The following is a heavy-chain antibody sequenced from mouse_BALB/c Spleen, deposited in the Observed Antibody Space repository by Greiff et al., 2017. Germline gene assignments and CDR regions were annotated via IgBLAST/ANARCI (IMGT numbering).Heavy chain of an antibody. CDR1: GYAFTSYN. Sequence: VQLKESGPELVKPGASVKVSCKASGYAFTSYNMYWVKQSHGKSLEWIGYIDPYNGGTSYNQKFKGKATLTVDKSSSTAYMHLNSLTSEDSAVYYCAREGDYGDAMDYWGQGTSVTVSS. CDR3: AREGDYGDAMDY. V-gene: IGHV1S135*01. D-gene: IGHD2-4*01. J-gene: IGHJ4*01. CDR2: IDPYNGGT.